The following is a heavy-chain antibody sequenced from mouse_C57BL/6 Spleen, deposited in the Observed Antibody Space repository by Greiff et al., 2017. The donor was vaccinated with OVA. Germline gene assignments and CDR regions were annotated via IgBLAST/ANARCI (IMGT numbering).Heavy chain of an antibody. CDR2: ISSGGSYT. CDR3: ARSYDGYTVDY. J-gene: IGHJ2*01. CDR1: GFTFSSYG. D-gene: IGHD2-3*01. Sequence: EVKLMESGGDLVKPGGSLKLSCAASGFTFSSYGMSWVRQTPDKRLEWVATISSGGSYTYYPDSVKGRFTISRDNAKNTLYLQMSSLKSEDTAMYYCARSYDGYTVDYWGQGTTLTVSS. V-gene: IGHV5-6*01.